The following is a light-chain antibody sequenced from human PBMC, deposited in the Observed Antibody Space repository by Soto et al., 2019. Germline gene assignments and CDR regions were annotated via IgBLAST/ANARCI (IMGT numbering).Light chain of an antibody. CDR3: SSYTSSSSWV. CDR1: SSDVGGYNY. V-gene: IGLV2-14*03. CDR2: DVS. Sequence: QSALTQPASVSGSPGQSITISCTGTSSDVGGYNYVSWYQQYPGKAPKLMIYDVSNRPSGVSNRFSGSKSDNTASLTISGLQAEDEADYYCSSYTSSSSWVFGGGTKLTVL. J-gene: IGLJ3*02.